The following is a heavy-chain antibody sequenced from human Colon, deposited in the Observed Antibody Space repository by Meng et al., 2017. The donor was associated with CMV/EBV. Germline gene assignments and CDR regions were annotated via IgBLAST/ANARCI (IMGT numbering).Heavy chain of an antibody. D-gene: IGHD5-24*01. CDR3: ARMALHWYFDL. V-gene: IGHV4-39*07. CDR2: IYYTGND. Sequence: QVQQQDPGPGLVKPSETLSLTCTVSGDSISGRSYYWGWIRQPPGKGLEWIASIYYTGNDYHNPSLKSRVTISIDTSNNQFSLRLTSVTAADTAVYYCARMALHWYFDLWGRGTLVTVSS. CDR1: GDSISGRSYY. J-gene: IGHJ2*01.